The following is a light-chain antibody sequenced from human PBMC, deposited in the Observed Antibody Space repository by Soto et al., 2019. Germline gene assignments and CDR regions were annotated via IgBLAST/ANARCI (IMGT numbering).Light chain of an antibody. CDR2: GAS. J-gene: IGKJ5*01. CDR1: QSISTY. Sequence: DIQMAQSPSSLSASVGDRVIITCRASQSISTYVNWYQQRPVTAPKLLIYGASTLQRGVPSRFSGSGSGTDFSLTSTRLQPEDFATYFCQQSYTTLFTFGQGTRLAIK. V-gene: IGKV1-39*01. CDR3: QQSYTTLFT.